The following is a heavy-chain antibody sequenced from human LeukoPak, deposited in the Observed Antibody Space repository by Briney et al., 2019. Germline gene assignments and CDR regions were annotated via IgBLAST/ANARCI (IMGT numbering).Heavy chain of an antibody. D-gene: IGHD6-19*01. CDR2: IHNVGPT. V-gene: IGHV3-66*01. CDR3: AKDQIGWAPGYVSGPLDQ. Sequence: PGGSLRLSCAASGFTVSSNHITWVRQAPGKGLEWVSVIHNVGPTYYADSVKGRFSISRDNSKNTVYLQMTSLRTEDTAVYYCAKDQIGWAPGYVSGPLDQWGQGTLVAVSS. J-gene: IGHJ4*02. CDR1: GFTVSSNH.